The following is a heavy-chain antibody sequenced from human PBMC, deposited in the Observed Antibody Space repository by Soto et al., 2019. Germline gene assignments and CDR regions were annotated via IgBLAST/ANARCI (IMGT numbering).Heavy chain of an antibody. CDR2: IYYSGST. D-gene: IGHD3-9*01. CDR3: ARDYDILTGYYQYNWFDP. J-gene: IGHJ5*02. CDR1: GGSISSSSYY. V-gene: IGHV4-39*01. Sequence: PSETLSLTCTVSGGSISSSSYYWGWIRQPPGKGLEWIGSIYYSGSTYYNPSLKSRVTISVDTSKNQFSLKLSSVTAADTAVYYCARDYDILTGYYQYNWFDPWGQGTLVTVSS.